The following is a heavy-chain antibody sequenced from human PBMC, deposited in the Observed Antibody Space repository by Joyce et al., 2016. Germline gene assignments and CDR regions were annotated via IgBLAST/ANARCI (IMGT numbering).Heavy chain of an antibody. J-gene: IGHJ4*02. V-gene: IGHV4-38-2*02. D-gene: IGHD2-15*01. Sequence: QVQLQESGPGLVQPSETLSLTCAVSEYSITVGYYWGWIRQPPGKGLEWIGSIYHTDSTYYNPSLESRVSISVDTSKNQFSLKVTSVTAADTAVYYCVRDGGLAAPIDYWGQGALVIVSS. CDR2: IYHTDST. CDR1: EYSITVGYY. CDR3: VRDGGLAAPIDY.